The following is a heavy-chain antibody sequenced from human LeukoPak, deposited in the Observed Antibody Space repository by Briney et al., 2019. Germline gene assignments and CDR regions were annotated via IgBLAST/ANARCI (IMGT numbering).Heavy chain of an antibody. J-gene: IGHJ4*02. CDR2: ISSDGSNI. Sequence: PGGSLRLSCAASGFTFSSYEMHWVRQAPGKGLEWVSYISSDGSNIYYADSVKGRFTISRDNSKNSLYLQMNSLRAEDTAVYYCASDEPQWLVSYFDTWGPETLFTASP. V-gene: IGHV3-48*03. CDR1: GFTFSSYE. CDR3: ASDEPQWLVSYFDT. D-gene: IGHD6-19*01.